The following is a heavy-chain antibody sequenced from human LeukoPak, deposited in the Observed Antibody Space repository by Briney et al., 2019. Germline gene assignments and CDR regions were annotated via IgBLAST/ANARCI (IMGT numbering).Heavy chain of an antibody. CDR1: GFTFSSHA. D-gene: IGHD3-22*01. J-gene: IGHJ6*02. CDR2: IKQDGSEK. CDR3: ASYSFERSGNSYYVRDV. Sequence: GGSLRLSCAASGFTFSSHAMTWVRQAPGKGLEWVANIKQDGSEKYYVDSVKGRFTISRDNAKNSLYLQMNSLRAEDTAVYYCASYSFERSGNSYYVRDVWGQGTTVTVSS. V-gene: IGHV3-7*01.